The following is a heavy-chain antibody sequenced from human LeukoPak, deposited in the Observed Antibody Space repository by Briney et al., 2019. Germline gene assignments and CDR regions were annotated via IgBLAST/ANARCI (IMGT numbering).Heavy chain of an antibody. CDR2: IHYSGST. CDR1: GGSISSYY. Sequence: SGTLSLTCTVSGGSISSYYWSWIRQPPGKGLEWIGYIHYSGSTNNSPSLKSRVTISVDTSKNQCSLKLSSVTAADTAVYYCATLYDSSGYNWFDPWGQGTLVTVSS. V-gene: IGHV4-59*08. D-gene: IGHD3-22*01. J-gene: IGHJ5*02. CDR3: ATLYDSSGYNWFDP.